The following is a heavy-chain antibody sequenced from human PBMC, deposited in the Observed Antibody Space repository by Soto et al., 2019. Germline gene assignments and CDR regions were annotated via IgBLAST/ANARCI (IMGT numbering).Heavy chain of an antibody. CDR2: ISGSGDST. D-gene: IGHD2-15*01. Sequence: EVQLLESGGGLVQPGGSLRLSCAASGFTFSSYAMSRVRQAPWKGLEWVSAISGSGDSTYYEDSVKGRFTISRDTSKNTLFLQMNCLRPEDTALYYCTKDVGPNCSGGSCDGMDVWGQVTTVTVSS. CDR3: TKDVGPNCSGGSCDGMDV. V-gene: IGHV3-23*01. J-gene: IGHJ6*02. CDR1: GFTFSSYA.